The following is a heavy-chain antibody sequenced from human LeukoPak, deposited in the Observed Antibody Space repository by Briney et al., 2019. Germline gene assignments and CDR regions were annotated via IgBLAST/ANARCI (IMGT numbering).Heavy chain of an antibody. D-gene: IGHD1-7*01. Sequence: GGSLRLSCAASGFTFDNYGMHWVRQAPGKGLEWVAIISYDGSDKYYADSVKGRFTISRDNSKNTLYLQMNSLRAEDTAVYYRAKVRVVFNWNYAYYFDSWGQGTLVTVSS. CDR1: GFTFDNYG. CDR3: AKVRVVFNWNYAYYFDS. V-gene: IGHV3-30*18. J-gene: IGHJ4*02. CDR2: ISYDGSDK.